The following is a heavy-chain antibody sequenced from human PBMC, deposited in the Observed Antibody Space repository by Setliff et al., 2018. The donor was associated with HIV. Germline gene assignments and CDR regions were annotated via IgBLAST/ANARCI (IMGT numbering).Heavy chain of an antibody. V-gene: IGHV4-4*07. J-gene: IGHJ3*02. Sequence: PSETLSLTCTVSAGAITNYYWNWIRQAAGKGLEWIGRVHFSGTTTIYNPSLKGRVTMSVDRSKKQFSLRLTSVTAADTALYYCARSGYYWDDAFDIWGQGAMVTVSS. CDR1: AGAITNYY. CDR2: VHFSGTT. CDR3: ARSGYYWDDAFDI. D-gene: IGHD3-22*01.